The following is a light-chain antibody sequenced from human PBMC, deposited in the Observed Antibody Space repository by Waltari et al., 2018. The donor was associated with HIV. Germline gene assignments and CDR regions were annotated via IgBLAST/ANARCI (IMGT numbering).Light chain of an antibody. CDR1: TSNIGTNT. V-gene: IGLV1-44*01. Sequence: QSLLTQPPSVSGTPGQRITIPCSGSTSNIGTNTVSCYQQLPGTAPKPVIHSNKQRPSGVPDRFSGSKSGTSASLAISGLQSEDEADYYCAAWDDNLNGWVFGGRTKLTVL. CDR2: SNK. CDR3: AAWDDNLNGWV. J-gene: IGLJ3*02.